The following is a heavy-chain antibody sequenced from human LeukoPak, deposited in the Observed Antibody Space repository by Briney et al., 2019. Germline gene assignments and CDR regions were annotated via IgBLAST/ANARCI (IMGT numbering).Heavy chain of an antibody. CDR1: GGTFSSYA. J-gene: IGHJ4*02. CDR2: IIPILGIA. D-gene: IGHD3-22*01. Sequence: GASVKVSCKASGGTFSSYAISWVRQAPGQGLEWMGRIIPILGIANYAQKFQGSVTITADKSTSTAYMELSSLRSEDTAVYYCASRGSGSSGYPPGGWGQGTLVTVSS. V-gene: IGHV1-69*04. CDR3: ASRGSGSSGYPPGG.